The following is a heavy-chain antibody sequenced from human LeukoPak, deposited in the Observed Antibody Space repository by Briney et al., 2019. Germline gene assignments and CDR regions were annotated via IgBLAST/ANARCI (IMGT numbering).Heavy chain of an antibody. V-gene: IGHV3-48*03. CDR3: ARRYCSSTSCTLDY. J-gene: IGHJ4*02. D-gene: IGHD2-2*01. Sequence: GGSLRLSCAASGSTFSSYEMNWVRQAPGKGPEWVSYISSSGSTIYYADSVKGRFTISRDNAKNSLYLQMNSLRAEDTAVYYCARRYCSSTSCTLDYWGQGTLVTVSS. CDR2: ISSSGSTI. CDR1: GSTFSSYE.